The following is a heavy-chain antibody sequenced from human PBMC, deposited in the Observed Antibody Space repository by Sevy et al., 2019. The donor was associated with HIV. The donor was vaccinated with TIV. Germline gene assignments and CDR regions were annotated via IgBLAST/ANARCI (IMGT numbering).Heavy chain of an antibody. Sequence: GESLKISCTASGFTFSSYDMNWVRQAPGKGLEWVSKISSSGSSIYYADSVKGRFTISRDNAKNSLNLQMNSLRAEDTAVYYCTRNGGAFGNGFDPWGQGTLVTVSS. CDR2: ISSSGSSI. D-gene: IGHD2-15*01. CDR1: GFTFSSYD. J-gene: IGHJ5*02. V-gene: IGHV3-48*03. CDR3: TRNGGAFGNGFDP.